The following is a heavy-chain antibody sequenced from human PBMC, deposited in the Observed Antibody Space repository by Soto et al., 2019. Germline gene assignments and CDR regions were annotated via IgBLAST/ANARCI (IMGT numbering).Heavy chain of an antibody. CDR2: IIPIFGTA. CDR3: ARGGVVGATEGGYYYGMDV. Sequence: QVQLVQSGAEVKKPGSSVKVSCKASGGTFSSYAISWVRQAPGQGLEWMGGIIPIFGTANYAQKFQGRVTITAAKSTSTAYMELSSLRSEDTAVYYCARGGVVGATEGGYYYGMDVWGQGTTVTVSS. J-gene: IGHJ6*02. V-gene: IGHV1-69*14. D-gene: IGHD1-26*01. CDR1: GGTFSSYA.